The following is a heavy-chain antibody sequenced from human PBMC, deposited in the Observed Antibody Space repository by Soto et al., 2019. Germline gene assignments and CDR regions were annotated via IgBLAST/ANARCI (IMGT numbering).Heavy chain of an antibody. CDR2: IKSKTDGGTT. Sequence: EVQLVESGGGLVKPGGSLRLSCAASGFTFSNAWMNWVRQAPGKGLEWVGRIKSKTDGGTTDYAAPVKGRFTISRDDSKNTLYLQMNSLKTEDTAVYYCTTDLTDNPMYYDFWSGYSEPYYYYGMDVWGQGTTVTVSS. J-gene: IGHJ6*02. D-gene: IGHD3-3*01. CDR3: TTDLTDNPMYYDFWSGYSEPYYYYGMDV. V-gene: IGHV3-15*07. CDR1: GFTFSNAW.